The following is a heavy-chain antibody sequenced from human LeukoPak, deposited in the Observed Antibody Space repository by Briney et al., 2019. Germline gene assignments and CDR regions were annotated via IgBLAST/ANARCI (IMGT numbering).Heavy chain of an antibody. CDR2: ISSSSSYI. J-gene: IGHJ4*02. V-gene: IGHV3-21*01. Sequence: GGSLRLSCAASGFTFSSYSMNWVRQAPGKGLEWVSSISSSSSYIHHADSVKGRFTISRDNAKNSLYLQMNSLRAEDTAVYYCARGLWFGELSPFDYWGQGTLVTVSS. CDR1: GFTFSSYS. CDR3: ARGLWFGELSPFDY. D-gene: IGHD3-10*01.